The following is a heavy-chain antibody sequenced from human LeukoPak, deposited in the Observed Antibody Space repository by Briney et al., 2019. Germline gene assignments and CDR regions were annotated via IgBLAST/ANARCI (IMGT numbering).Heavy chain of an antibody. CDR3: ANFNAVAGTIDY. J-gene: IGHJ4*02. CDR2: INSDGSST. CDR1: GFTFSSYW. V-gene: IGHV3-74*01. Sequence: GGSLRLSCAASGFTFSSYWMHWVRHAPGKGLVWVSRINSDGSSTSYADSVKGRFTISRDNAKNTLYLQMNSLRAEDTAVYYCANFNAVAGTIDYWGQGTLVTVSS. D-gene: IGHD1-7*01.